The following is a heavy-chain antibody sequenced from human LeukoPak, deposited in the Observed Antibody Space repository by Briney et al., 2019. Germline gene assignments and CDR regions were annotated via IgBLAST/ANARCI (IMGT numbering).Heavy chain of an antibody. CDR1: GGTFSSYA. V-gene: IGHV1-69*13. Sequence: ASVKVSCKASGGTFSSYAISWVRQAPGQGLEWMGGIFPIFGTANYAQKFQGRVTIIADESTSTAYMELSSLRSEDTAVYYCARDKSVGATSFDYWGQGTLVTVSS. J-gene: IGHJ4*02. CDR3: ARDKSVGATSFDY. CDR2: IFPIFGTA. D-gene: IGHD1-26*01.